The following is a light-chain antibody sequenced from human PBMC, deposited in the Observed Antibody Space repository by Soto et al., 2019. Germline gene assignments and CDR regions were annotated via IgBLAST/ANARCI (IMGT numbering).Light chain of an antibody. CDR1: KSDIGVYDF. V-gene: IGLV2-8*01. Sequence: QSVLTQPPSASGSPGQSVTISCTGTKSDIGVYDFVSWYQHHPGKAPRLIIYEVVQRPSGVPDRFSGSKSGNTASLTVSGLQAADEADYFCKSYAGSNTYVFGSVTMVTAL. CDR3: KSYAGSNTYV. CDR2: EVV. J-gene: IGLJ1*01.